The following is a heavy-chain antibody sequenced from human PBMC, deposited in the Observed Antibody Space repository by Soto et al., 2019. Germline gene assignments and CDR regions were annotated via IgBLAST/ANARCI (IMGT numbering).Heavy chain of an antibody. CDR3: AKGRGTGDYGVNAVDI. J-gene: IGHJ3*02. CDR1: GFTFSVFA. V-gene: IGHV3-23*01. D-gene: IGHD4-17*01. CDR2: ISGRGENT. Sequence: EVQLLESGGGLVQPGGSLRLSCAASGFTFSVFAMSWVRQAPGKGLELVSTISGRGENTYYADSVKGRFTISRDNSKNPPNLQKNSPRGEDTAVYYCAKGRGTGDYGVNAVDIWGQGTMVTVAS.